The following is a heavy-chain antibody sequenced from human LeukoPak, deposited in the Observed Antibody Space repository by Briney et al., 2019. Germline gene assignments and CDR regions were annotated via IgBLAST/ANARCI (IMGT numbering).Heavy chain of an antibody. CDR1: GGSFSGYY. V-gene: IGHV4-34*01. D-gene: IGHD2-2*01. CDR3: AGAYCSSTSCYANWFDP. Sequence: SETLSLTRAVYGGSFSGYYWSWIRQPPGKGLEWIGEINHSGSTNYNPSLKSRVTISVDTSKNQFSLKLSSVAAADTAVYYCAGAYCSSTSCYANWFDPWGQGTLVTVSS. J-gene: IGHJ5*02. CDR2: INHSGST.